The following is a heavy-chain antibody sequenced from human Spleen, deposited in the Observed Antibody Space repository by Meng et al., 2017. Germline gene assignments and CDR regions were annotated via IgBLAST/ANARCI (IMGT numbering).Heavy chain of an antibody. V-gene: IGHV1-69*05. CDR2: IIPIFGTA. D-gene: IGHD3-10*01. J-gene: IGHJ5*02. Sequence: VQVGEAGAEVTKPGPSVKVSCKASGGTVRSYAISCVRQAPGQGLEWMGGIIPIFGTANYAQKFQGRVTITTDESTSTAYMELSSLRSEDTAVYYCARGKVSMVRGVLNWFDPWGQGTLVTVSS. CDR1: GGTVRSYA. CDR3: ARGKVSMVRGVLNWFDP.